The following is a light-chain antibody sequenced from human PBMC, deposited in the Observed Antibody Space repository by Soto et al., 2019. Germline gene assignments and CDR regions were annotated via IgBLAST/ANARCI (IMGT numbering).Light chain of an antibody. J-gene: IGKJ1*01. CDR1: QGISTY. CDR3: QQYYSYPRT. V-gene: IGKV1-8*01. CDR2: AAS. Sequence: RMTQSPSSFSASTGDRVTITCRASQGISTYLAWYQQKPGKAPKLLIYAASTLQSGVPSSFSGTGSGTDFTLTINSLQSEDFATYYCQQYYSYPRTFGQGTKVEIK.